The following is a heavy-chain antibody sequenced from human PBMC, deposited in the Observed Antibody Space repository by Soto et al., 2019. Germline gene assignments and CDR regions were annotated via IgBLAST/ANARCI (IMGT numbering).Heavy chain of an antibody. V-gene: IGHV4-30-4*01. J-gene: IGHJ3*02. CDR3: ARDYDILTGCCAFDI. D-gene: IGHD3-9*01. CDR2: IYYSGST. CDR1: GGSISSGDYY. Sequence: SETLSLTCTVSGGSISSGDYYWSWIRQPPGKGLEWIGYIYYSGSTYYNPSLKSRVTISVDTSKNQFSLKLSSVTAADTAVYYCARDYDILTGCCAFDIWGQGTMVTVSS.